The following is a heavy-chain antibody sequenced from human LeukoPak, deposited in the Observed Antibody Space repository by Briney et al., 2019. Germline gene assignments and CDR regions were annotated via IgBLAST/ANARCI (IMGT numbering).Heavy chain of an antibody. D-gene: IGHD3-22*01. CDR1: GGSFSGYY. CDR3: ARHFPYDSSGYYFEY. CDR2: INHSGST. Sequence: SETLSLTCAVYGGSFSGYYWSWIRQPPGKGLEWIGEINHSGSTNYNPSLKSRVTISVDTSKNQFSLKLSSVTAADTAVYYCARHFPYDSSGYYFEYWGQGTLVTVSS. V-gene: IGHV4-34*01. J-gene: IGHJ4*02.